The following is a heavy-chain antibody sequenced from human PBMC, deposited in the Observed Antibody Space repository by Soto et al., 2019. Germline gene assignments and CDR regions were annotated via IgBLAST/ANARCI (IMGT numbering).Heavy chain of an antibody. CDR1: GVTFSSYA. D-gene: IGHD2-21*02. V-gene: IGHV1-69*13. CDR2: SIPIFGTA. Sequence: SVKVPCKASGVTFSSYAISWVRQAPGQGLEWMGVSIPIFGTANYAQKFQGRVTITADESTSTAYMELSSLRSEDTAVYYCARGRAYCGGDCYSNFDYWGQGTLVTVSS. CDR3: ARGRAYCGGDCYSNFDY. J-gene: IGHJ4*02.